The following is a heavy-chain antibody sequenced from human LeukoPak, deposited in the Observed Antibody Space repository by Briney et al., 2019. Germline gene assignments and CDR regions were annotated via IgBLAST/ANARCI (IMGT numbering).Heavy chain of an antibody. Sequence: SETLSHTCTVSGGSISSYYWSWIRQPAGKGLEWIGRIYTSGSTNYNPSLKSRVTISVDKSKNQFSLKLSSVTAADTAVYYCAREGDAFDISAQGTMVTVSS. V-gene: IGHV4-4*07. CDR2: IYTSGST. CDR3: AREGDAFDI. CDR1: GGSISSYY. J-gene: IGHJ3*02.